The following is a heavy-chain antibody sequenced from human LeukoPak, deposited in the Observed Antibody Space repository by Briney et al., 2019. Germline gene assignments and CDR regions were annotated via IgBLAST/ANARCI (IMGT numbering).Heavy chain of an antibody. CDR3: ARDDATTARASGMDV. CDR1: GFLMWGYS. V-gene: IGHV3-21*01. Sequence: GGPLSLSCAASGFLMWGYSMLWLRQAPGEGRVGVSYFNEDSSYTYYAMSVKGRFTIYRDNAKNSVYLQMNSLRGESTAVYYCARDDATTARASGMDVWGKGTTVTVSS. CDR2: FNEDSSYT. D-gene: IGHD6-6*01. J-gene: IGHJ6*04.